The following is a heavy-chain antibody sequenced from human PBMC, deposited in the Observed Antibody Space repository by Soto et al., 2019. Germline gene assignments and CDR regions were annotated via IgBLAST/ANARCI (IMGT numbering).Heavy chain of an antibody. V-gene: IGHV4-61*08. CDR3: ARSPYSSMAVTQFDS. D-gene: IGHD6-19*01. CDR2: VDYTGNT. Sequence: QVQLQESGPGLVTPSETLSLTCAVSGDSINSVDYYWSWIRQPPGPGLEWIGYVDYTGNTNYNPSLRSRVTTSIDRSKKQFALKVRSLTAGYTAVYYCARSPYSSMAVTQFDSWCQGPRVTVSS. CDR1: GDSINSVDYY. J-gene: IGHJ4*02.